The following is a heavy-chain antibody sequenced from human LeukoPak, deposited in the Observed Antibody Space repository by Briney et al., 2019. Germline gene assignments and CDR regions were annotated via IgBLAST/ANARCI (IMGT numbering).Heavy chain of an antibody. V-gene: IGHV3-30-3*01. CDR2: ISNDGSNK. J-gene: IGHJ6*02. D-gene: IGHD1-26*01. CDR1: GFTFSSYA. CDR3: ATAGSSGSFKSYFYYAMDV. Sequence: PGGSLRLSCAASGFTFSSYAMHWVRQAPGVGLEWVALISNDGSNKYNADSVKGRFTISRDNSKNTLYLQMNSLRTEDTAVYYCATAGSSGSFKSYFYYAMDVWGQGTTVTVSS.